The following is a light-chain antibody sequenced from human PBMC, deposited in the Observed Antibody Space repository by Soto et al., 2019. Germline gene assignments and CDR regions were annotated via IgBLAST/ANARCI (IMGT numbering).Light chain of an antibody. Sequence: EIVMMQSPATLSVSPGESATLSCRASQSVSSNLAWYQQKPGQAPRLLIYGASTRATGIPARFSASGSGTEFALTISSLQSEDFAVYYCQQYSNWPITFGQGTRLEIK. CDR2: GAS. V-gene: IGKV3-15*01. J-gene: IGKJ5*01. CDR1: QSVSSN. CDR3: QQYSNWPIT.